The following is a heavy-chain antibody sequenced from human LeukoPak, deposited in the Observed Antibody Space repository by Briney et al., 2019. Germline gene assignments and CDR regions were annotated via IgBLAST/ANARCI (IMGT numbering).Heavy chain of an antibody. J-gene: IGHJ3*02. D-gene: IGHD5-12*01. CDR3: AREPVIVATTDAFDI. V-gene: IGHV1-69*13. Sequence: SVKVSCKASGGTFSSYAISWVRQAPGQGLEWMGGIIPIFGTANYAQKFQGRVTITADESTSTAYMELSSLRSEDTAVYYCAREPVIVATTDAFDIWGQGTMVTVSS. CDR2: IIPIFGTA. CDR1: GGTFSSYA.